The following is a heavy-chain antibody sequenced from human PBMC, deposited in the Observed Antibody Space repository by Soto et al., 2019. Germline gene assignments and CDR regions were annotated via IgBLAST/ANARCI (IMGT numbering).Heavy chain of an antibody. V-gene: IGHV4-4*02. CDR2: IYHSGST. J-gene: IGHJ3*02. CDR1: GGSISSSNW. Sequence: PSETLSLTCAVSGGSISSSNWWSWVRQPPGKGLEWIGEIYHSGSTNYNPSLKSRVTISVDKSKNQFSLKLSSVTAADTAVYYCAREEGASEQQLVQGAFGIWGQGSMVTVSS. D-gene: IGHD6-13*01. CDR3: AREEGASEQQLVQGAFGI.